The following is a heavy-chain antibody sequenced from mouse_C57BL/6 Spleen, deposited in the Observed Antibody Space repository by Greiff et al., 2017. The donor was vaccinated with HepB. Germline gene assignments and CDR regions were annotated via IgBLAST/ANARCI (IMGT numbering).Heavy chain of an antibody. Sequence: VQLQQSGAELAKPGASVKLSCKASGYTFTSYWMHWVKQRPGQGLEWIGYINPSSGYTKYNQKFKDKATLTADKSSSTAYMQLNSLTYGDSAVYYCAKYDYDRAMDYWGQGTSVTVSS. D-gene: IGHD2-4*01. CDR2: INPSSGYT. CDR1: GYTFTSYW. V-gene: IGHV1-7*01. J-gene: IGHJ4*01. CDR3: AKYDYDRAMDY.